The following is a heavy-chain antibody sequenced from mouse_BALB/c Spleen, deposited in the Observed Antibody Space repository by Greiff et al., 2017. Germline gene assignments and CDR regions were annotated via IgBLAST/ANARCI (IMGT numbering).Heavy chain of an antibody. CDR1: GYSFTGYY. D-gene: IGHD2-10*01. Sequence: VQLQQSGPELVKPGASVKISCKASGYSFTGYYMHWVKQSHVKSLEWIGRINPYNGATSYNQNFKDKASLTVDKSSSTAYMELHSLTSEDSAVYYCARTYYGNNVGFAWFAYWGQGTLVTVSA. CDR3: ARTYYGNNVGFAWFAY. J-gene: IGHJ3*01. CDR2: INPYNGAT. V-gene: IGHV1-31*01.